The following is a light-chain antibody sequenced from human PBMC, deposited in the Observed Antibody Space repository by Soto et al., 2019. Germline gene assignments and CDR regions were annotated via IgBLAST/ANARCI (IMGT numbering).Light chain of an antibody. CDR1: TSNIGSHT. CDR3: AAWDDSLNGVV. CDR2: SNT. J-gene: IGLJ2*01. Sequence: QSALTQPPSASGTPGQTIVISCSGGTSNIGSHTVNWFQQLPGTAPRLLIYSNTQRPSGVPDRFSGSKSGTSASLAINGLQSQYEGDYYCAAWDDSLNGVVFGGGTQLTVL. V-gene: IGLV1-44*01.